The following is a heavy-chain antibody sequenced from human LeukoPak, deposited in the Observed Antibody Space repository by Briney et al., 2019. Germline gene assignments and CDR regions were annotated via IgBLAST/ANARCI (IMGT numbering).Heavy chain of an antibody. V-gene: IGHV4-34*01. J-gene: IGHJ6*03. Sequence: SETLSLTCAVYGGSFSGYYWSWIRQPPGKGLEWIGEINHSGSTNYNPSLKSRVTISVDTSKNQFSLKLSSVTAADTAVYYCARGGGYCSSTSSSCYTGSHYLYYCMDVWGKGATVTVSS. CDR2: INHSGST. D-gene: IGHD2-2*01. CDR1: GGSFSGYY. CDR3: ARGGGYCSSTSSSCYTGSHYLYYCMDV.